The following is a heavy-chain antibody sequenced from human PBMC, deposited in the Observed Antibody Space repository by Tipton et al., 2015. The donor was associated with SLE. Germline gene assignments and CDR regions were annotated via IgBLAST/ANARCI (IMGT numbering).Heavy chain of an antibody. CDR1: GFTLSSYS. J-gene: IGHJ4*02. D-gene: IGHD3-3*01. Sequence: SLRLSCAASGFTLSSYSMNWVRQAPGKGLEWVSYISSTSSTIYYADSVKGRFTISRDNAKNSLYLQMNSLTVDDTGVYYCARSLWSGYSRTIDYWGQGTLVTVSS. V-gene: IGHV3-48*01. CDR2: ISSTSSTI. CDR3: ARSLWSGYSRTIDY.